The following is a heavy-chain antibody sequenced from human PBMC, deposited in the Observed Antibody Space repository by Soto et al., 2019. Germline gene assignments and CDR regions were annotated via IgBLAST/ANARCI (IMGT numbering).Heavy chain of an antibody. CDR1: GGSISSGGYY. D-gene: IGHD6-19*01. V-gene: IGHV4-31*03. CDR2: IYYSGST. CDR3: ARDLGSGWFKGENWFDP. Sequence: SETLSLTCTVSGGSISSGGYYWSLIRQHPGKGLERIGYIYYSGSTYYNPSLKSRVTISVDTSKNQFSLKRSSVTAADTAVYYCARDLGSGWFKGENWFDPWGQGTLVTVSS. J-gene: IGHJ5*02.